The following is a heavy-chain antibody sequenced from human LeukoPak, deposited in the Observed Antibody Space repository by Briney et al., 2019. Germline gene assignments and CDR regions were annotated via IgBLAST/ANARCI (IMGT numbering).Heavy chain of an antibody. D-gene: IGHD6-13*01. CDR1: GFTFSSYG. CDR3: AKDKEKDETYSNPPDY. Sequence: GGSLRLSCAASGFTFSSYGMPWVRQAPGKGLEWVAVISYDGSNKYYADSVKGRFTISRDNSKNTLYLQMNSLRAEDTAVYYCAKDKEKDETYSNPPDYWGQGTLVTVSS. V-gene: IGHV3-30*18. J-gene: IGHJ4*02. CDR2: ISYDGSNK.